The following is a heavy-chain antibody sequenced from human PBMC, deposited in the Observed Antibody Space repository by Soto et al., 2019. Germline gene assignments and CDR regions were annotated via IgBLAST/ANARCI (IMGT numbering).Heavy chain of an antibody. J-gene: IGHJ4*02. CDR2: ISSNGGST. D-gene: IGHD5-12*01. CDR1: GFTFSSYA. Sequence: EVQLVESGGGLVQPGGSLRLSCAASGFTFSSYAMHWVRQAPGKGLEYVSAISSNGGSTYYANSVKGRFTISRDNSKNTLYLQRGTLRAGNRAVYYCARGSNGYHFDYWGEGTRVTVSP. CDR3: ARGSNGYHFDY. V-gene: IGHV3-64*01.